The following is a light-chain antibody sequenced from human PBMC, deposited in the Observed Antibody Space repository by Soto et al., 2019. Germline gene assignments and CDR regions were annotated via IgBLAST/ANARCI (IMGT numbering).Light chain of an antibody. Sequence: ESVLTQSAGTLSLSTGERATLSCRASQSVSSSDLAWDQQKPGQAARVHIDGASSSATGIRERFSSSWSGTDFTLPIRRLPPEDFALYYCQQYGSSPQTFGQGTKVDIK. V-gene: IGKV3-20*01. CDR2: GAS. J-gene: IGKJ1*01. CDR3: QQYGSSPQT. CDR1: QSVSSSD.